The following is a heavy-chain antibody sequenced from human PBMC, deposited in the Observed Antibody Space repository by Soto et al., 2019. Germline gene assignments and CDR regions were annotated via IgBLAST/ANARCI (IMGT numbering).Heavy chain of an antibody. CDR3: AKTVSTTWAFDY. CDR2: ISYDDGNK. J-gene: IGHJ4*02. V-gene: IGHV3-30*18. Sequence: GGFLRLSCAASGFTFSSYSMHWVRQAPGKGLEWVSVISYDDGNKYYADSVKGRFTISRDNSKNTLYLQMNSLRADDTAVYYCAKTVSTTWAFDYWGQGTLVTVSS. D-gene: IGHD2-2*01. CDR1: GFTFSSYS.